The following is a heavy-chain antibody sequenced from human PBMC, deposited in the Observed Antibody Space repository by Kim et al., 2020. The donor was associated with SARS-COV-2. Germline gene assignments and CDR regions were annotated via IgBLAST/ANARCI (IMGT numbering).Heavy chain of an antibody. Sequence: GGSLRLSCAASGFTFSSYWMSWVRQAPGKGLEWVANIKQDGSEKYYVDSVKGRFTISRDNAKNSLYLQMNSLRAEDTAVYYCAREYSSGYYAFHRAFDIWGQGTMVTVSS. J-gene: IGHJ3*02. CDR2: IKQDGSEK. V-gene: IGHV3-7*01. D-gene: IGHD3-22*01. CDR3: AREYSSGYYAFHRAFDI. CDR1: GFTFSSYW.